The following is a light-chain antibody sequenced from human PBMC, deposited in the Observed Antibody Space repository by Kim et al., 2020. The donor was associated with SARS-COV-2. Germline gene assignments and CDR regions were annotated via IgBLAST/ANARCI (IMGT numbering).Light chain of an antibody. V-gene: IGKV3-15*01. Sequence: SVSAGERASLSCRASQSVNSNFAWYQRTPGQAPRLLIYGASTRATGIPARFSGSGSGTEFTLTISSLQSEDFTVYYCQQYNNLITFGQGTRLEIK. CDR3: QQYNNLIT. CDR1: QSVNSN. CDR2: GAS. J-gene: IGKJ5*01.